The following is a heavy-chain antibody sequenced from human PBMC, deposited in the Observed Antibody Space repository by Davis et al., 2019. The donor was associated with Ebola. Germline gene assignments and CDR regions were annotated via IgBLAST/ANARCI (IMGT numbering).Heavy chain of an antibody. CDR3: ARVAWYSSGWQPSNY. J-gene: IGHJ4*02. CDR1: EFTFSNYA. D-gene: IGHD6-19*01. CDR2: ISVSGDST. Sequence: GESLKISCAASEFTFSNYAMSWVRQAPGKGLEWVSGISVSGDSTYYADSVKGRFTISRDNSKNTLYLQMNSLRAEDTAVYYCARVAWYSSGWQPSNYWGQGTLVTVSS. V-gene: IGHV3-23*01.